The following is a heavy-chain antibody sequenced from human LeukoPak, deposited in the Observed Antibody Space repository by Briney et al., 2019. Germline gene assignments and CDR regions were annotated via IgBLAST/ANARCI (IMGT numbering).Heavy chain of an antibody. J-gene: IGHJ4*02. CDR1: GGSISSHY. V-gene: IGHV4-4*09. Sequence: SETLSLTCTVSGGSISSHYWSWIRQPPGKGLEWVAYIYPSGSDNYNPSLKSRVTTSSDTSKNQYSLRLSSVTAADTAVYYCARQRAGNYFDYWGQGTLVTVSS. CDR2: IYPSGSD. CDR3: ARQRAGNYFDY. D-gene: IGHD6-19*01.